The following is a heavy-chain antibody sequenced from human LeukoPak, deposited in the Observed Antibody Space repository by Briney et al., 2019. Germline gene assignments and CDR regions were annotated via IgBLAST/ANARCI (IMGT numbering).Heavy chain of an antibody. V-gene: IGHV1-46*03. Sequence: ASVKVSCKASGYTFTSYYMHWVRQAPGQGLVWMGIINPSGGSTSYAQKFQGRVTMTRDTSTSTVYMELSSLRSEDTAVYYCARAATDYDFWSGYYTSYFDYWGQGTLVTVSS. CDR3: ARAATDYDFWSGYYTSYFDY. D-gene: IGHD3-3*01. J-gene: IGHJ4*02. CDR1: GYTFTSYY. CDR2: INPSGGST.